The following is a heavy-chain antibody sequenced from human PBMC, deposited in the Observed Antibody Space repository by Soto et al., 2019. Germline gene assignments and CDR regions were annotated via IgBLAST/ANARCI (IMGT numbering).Heavy chain of an antibody. J-gene: IGHJ4*02. CDR1: GFTVSNNY. D-gene: IGHD1-26*01. Sequence: GGSLRLSCAASGFTVSNNYMSWVRRAPGKGLEWVSLIYSGVTTYYADSVKGRFTISRDNSKNTLYLHMNSLRADDTAIYYCARVRGPQWGLHYNYFDNWGQGTQVTVSS. CDR2: IYSGVTT. V-gene: IGHV3-53*01. CDR3: ARVRGPQWGLHYNYFDN.